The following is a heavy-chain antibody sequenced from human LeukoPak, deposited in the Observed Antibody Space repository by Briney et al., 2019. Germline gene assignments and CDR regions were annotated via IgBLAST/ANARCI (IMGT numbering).Heavy chain of an antibody. V-gene: IGHV1-2*02. Sequence: ASVKVSCKASGYMFTDYYIHWVRQAPGQGLEWMGWINPNSGGTNYAQKFQGRVTLTRDTSISTAYMELSSLTSDDTAVYYCATDSSGWSEDSFDFWGQGTMVTVSS. D-gene: IGHD6-19*01. CDR3: ATDSSGWSEDSFDF. CDR2: INPNSGGT. J-gene: IGHJ3*01. CDR1: GYMFTDYY.